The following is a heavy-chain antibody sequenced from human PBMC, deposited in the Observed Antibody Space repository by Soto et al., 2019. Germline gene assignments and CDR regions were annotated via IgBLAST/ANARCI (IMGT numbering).Heavy chain of an antibody. CDR1: GFTFSSYG. V-gene: IGHV3-30*03. J-gene: IGHJ4*02. D-gene: IGHD3-16*01. CDR2: ISYDGSNK. Sequence: QVQLVESGGGVVQPGRSLRLSCAASGFTFSSYGMHWVRQAPGKGLEWVAVISYDGSNKYYADSVKGRFTISRDNSKNTLYLQMNSLRAEDTGVYYCARQHDLGGLEDYWGQGTLVTVSS. CDR3: ARQHDLGGLEDY.